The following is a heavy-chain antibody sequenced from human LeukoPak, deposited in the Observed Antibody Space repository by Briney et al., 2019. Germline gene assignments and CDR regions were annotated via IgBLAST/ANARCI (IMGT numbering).Heavy chain of an antibody. CDR2: IYTSGST. J-gene: IGHJ4*02. V-gene: IGHV4-61*02. CDR3: ARAPLWSSRLAEYYGYYFDY. D-gene: IGHD2-2*01. CDR1: GGSISSGSYY. Sequence: PSETLSLTCTVSGGSISSGSYYWSWIRQPAGKGLEWIGRIYTSGSTNYNPSLKSRVTISVDTSKNQFSLKLSSVTAADTAVYYCARAPLWSSRLAEYYGYYFDYWGQGTLVTVSS.